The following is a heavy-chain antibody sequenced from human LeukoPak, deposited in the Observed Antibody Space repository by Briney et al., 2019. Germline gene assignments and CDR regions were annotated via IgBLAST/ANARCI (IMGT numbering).Heavy chain of an antibody. J-gene: IGHJ4*02. V-gene: IGHV4-61*02. CDR2: IYTSGST. Sequence: SQTLSLTCTVSGGSISSGDYYWSWIRQPPGKGLEWIGRIYTSGSTNYNPSLKSRVTMSVDTSKNQFSLKLSSVTAEDTAVYYCARTSGYYSYYFDYWGQGTLVTVSS. CDR3: ARTSGYYSYYFDY. D-gene: IGHD3-22*01. CDR1: GGSISSGDYY.